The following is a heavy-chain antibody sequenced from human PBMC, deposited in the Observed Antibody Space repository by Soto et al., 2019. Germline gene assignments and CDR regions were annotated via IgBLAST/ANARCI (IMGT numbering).Heavy chain of an antibody. CDR2: IIPILGIA. CDR1: GGTFSSYA. CDR3: ARENSGSYYYYYYGMDV. D-gene: IGHD1-26*01. V-gene: IGHV1-69*10. J-gene: IGHJ6*02. Sequence: ASVKVSCKASGGTFSSYAISWVRQAPGQGLEWMGGIIPILGIANYAQKFQGRVTITADKSTSTAYMEPSSLRSEDTAVYYCARENSGSYYYYYYGMDVWGQGTTVTVSS.